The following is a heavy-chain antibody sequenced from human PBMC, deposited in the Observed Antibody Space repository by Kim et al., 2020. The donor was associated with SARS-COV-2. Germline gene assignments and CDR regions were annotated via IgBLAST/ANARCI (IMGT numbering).Heavy chain of an antibody. V-gene: IGHV4-30-2*01. J-gene: IGHJ3*02. CDR1: GGSISSGGYS. D-gene: IGHD3-22*01. CDR3: ATYSDSSGYYSYDAFDI. CDR2: IYHSGST. Sequence: SETLSLTCAVSGGSISSGGYSWSWIRQPPGKGLEWIGYIYHSGSTYYNPSLKSRVTISVDRSKNQFSLKLSSVTADTAVYYCATYSDSSGYYSYDAFDIWGQGTMVTVSS.